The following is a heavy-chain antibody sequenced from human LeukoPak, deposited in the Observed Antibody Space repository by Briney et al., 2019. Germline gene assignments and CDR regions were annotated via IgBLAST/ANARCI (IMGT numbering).Heavy chain of an antibody. CDR1: GFTFSSYA. J-gene: IGHJ6*02. Sequence: PGRSLRLSCAASGFTFSSYAMNWVRQAPGKGLEWVSVIYGDDETNYADSVKGRFTISRDNSKNTLYLQMNSLRADDTAVYYCAREAVMPVAPVKIGTSDRPLYEYYGLDVWGQGTTVTVS. CDR2: IYGDDET. D-gene: IGHD1/OR15-1a*01. V-gene: IGHV3-53*01. CDR3: AREAVMPVAPVKIGTSDRPLYEYYGLDV.